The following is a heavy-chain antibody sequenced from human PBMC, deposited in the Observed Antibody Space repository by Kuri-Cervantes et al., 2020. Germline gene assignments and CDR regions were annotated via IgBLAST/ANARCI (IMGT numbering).Heavy chain of an antibody. Sequence: SETLSLTCAVYGGSFSGYYWSWIRQPPGKGLEWIGEINHSGSTNYNPSLKSRVTISGDTSKNQFSLRLNSVTAADTAVYFCARQGGIGGNSQFDPWGQGTLVTVSS. J-gene: IGHJ5*02. CDR3: ARQGGIGGNSQFDP. CDR1: GGSFSGYY. CDR2: INHSGST. V-gene: IGHV4-34*01. D-gene: IGHD2/OR15-2a*01.